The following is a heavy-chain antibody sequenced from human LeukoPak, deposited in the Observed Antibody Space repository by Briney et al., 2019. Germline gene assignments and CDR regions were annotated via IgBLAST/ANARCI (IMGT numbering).Heavy chain of an antibody. CDR1: GDSVSSNSAA. CDR2: TYYRSKWYN. CDR3: ARVREPAVVGGNAFDI. Sequence: SQTLSLTCAISGDSVSSNSAAWNWIRQSPSRGLEWLGRTYYRSKWYNDYAVSVKSRITINPDTSKNQFSLQLNSVTPEDTAVYYCARVREPAVVGGNAFDIWGQGTMVTVSS. J-gene: IGHJ3*02. D-gene: IGHD3-10*01. V-gene: IGHV6-1*01.